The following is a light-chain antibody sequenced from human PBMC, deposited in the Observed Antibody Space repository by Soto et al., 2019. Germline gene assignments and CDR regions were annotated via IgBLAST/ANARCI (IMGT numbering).Light chain of an antibody. CDR3: SSYTTRSTLV. CDR2: DVT. V-gene: IGLV2-14*01. CDR1: SSDVGAYDF. Sequence: QSALTQPASVSGSPGQSITFSCTGTSSDVGAYDFVSWYQHYPGKAPKLVTFDVTHRPPGISDRFSGSKSANTASLTISGLQAEDEAFYYCSSYTTRSTLVFGGGTKLTVL. J-gene: IGLJ2*01.